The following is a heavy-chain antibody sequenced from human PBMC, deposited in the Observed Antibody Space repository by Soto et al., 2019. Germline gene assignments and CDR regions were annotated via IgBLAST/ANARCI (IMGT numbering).Heavy chain of an antibody. CDR3: ARHSDCSGGSCYSEYFAVGNWFDP. V-gene: IGHV4-39*01. CDR1: GGSFSSGRYY. D-gene: IGHD2-15*01. Sequence: SETLSLTCTVSGGSFSSGRYYWGWIRQPPGKGLEWIGSIYYSGSTYSNPSLKSRVTIFVDTSKNQFSLRLSSVTAADTAVYYCARHSDCSGGSCYSEYFAVGNWFDPWGQGTLVTVSS. CDR2: IYYSGST. J-gene: IGHJ5*02.